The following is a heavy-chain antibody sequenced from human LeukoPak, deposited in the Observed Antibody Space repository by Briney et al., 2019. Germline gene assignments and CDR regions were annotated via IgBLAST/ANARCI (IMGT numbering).Heavy chain of an antibody. CDR3: ARDQYSSTWYRGAFDV. CDR2: INGDGIST. D-gene: IGHD6-13*01. CDR1: GFTFSTYF. J-gene: IGHJ3*01. V-gene: IGHV3-74*01. Sequence: GGSLRLSCAASGFTFSTYFMHWVRQAPGQGLVWVSRINGDGISTTYADSVMGRFTISRDNAKNTLYLQMNSLRAEDTAVYYCARDQYSSTWYRGAFDVWGQGTMVSVSS.